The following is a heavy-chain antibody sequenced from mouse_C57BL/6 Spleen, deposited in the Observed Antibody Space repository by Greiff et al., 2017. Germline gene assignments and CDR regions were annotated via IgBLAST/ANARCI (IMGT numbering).Heavy chain of an antibody. D-gene: IGHD1-1*01. V-gene: IGHV1-55*01. Sequence: VQLQQPGAELVKPGASVKMSCKASGYTFTSYWITWVKQRPGQGLEWIGDIYPGSGSTNYNEKFKSEATLTVDTSSSTAYMQLSSLTSEDSAVYYCAGELGHYYPYYFDYWGQGTTLTVSS. CDR1: GYTFTSYW. CDR3: AGELGHYYPYYFDY. CDR2: IYPGSGST. J-gene: IGHJ2*01.